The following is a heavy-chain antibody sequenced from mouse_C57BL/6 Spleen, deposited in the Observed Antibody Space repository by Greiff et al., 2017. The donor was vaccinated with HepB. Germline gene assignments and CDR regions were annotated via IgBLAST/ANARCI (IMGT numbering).Heavy chain of an antibody. J-gene: IGHJ4*01. Sequence: QVQLQQPGAELVKPGASVKLSCKASGYTFTSYWMHWVKQRPGQGLEWIGMIHPNSGSTNYNEKFKSKATLTVDKSSSTAYMQLSSLTSEDSAVYYCAQLRGDYYAMDDWGQGTSVTVSS. V-gene: IGHV1-64*01. CDR1: GYTFTSYW. D-gene: IGHD1-1*01. CDR3: AQLRGDYYAMDD. CDR2: IHPNSGST.